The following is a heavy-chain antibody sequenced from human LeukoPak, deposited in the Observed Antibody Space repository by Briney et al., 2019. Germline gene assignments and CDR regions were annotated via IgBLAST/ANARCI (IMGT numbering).Heavy chain of an antibody. CDR2: IIPIFGTA. D-gene: IGHD6-19*01. V-gene: IGHV1-69*13. CDR1: GGTFSSYA. Sequence: ASVKVSCKASGGTFSSYAISWVRQAPGQGLEWMGGIIPIFGTANYARKFQGRVTITADESTSTAYMELSSLRSEDTAVYYCASEAVAGGVDYWGQGTLVTVSS. J-gene: IGHJ4*02. CDR3: ASEAVAGGVDY.